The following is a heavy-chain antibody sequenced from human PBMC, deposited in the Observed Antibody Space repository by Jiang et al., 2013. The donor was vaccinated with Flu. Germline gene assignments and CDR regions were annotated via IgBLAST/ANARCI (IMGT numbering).Heavy chain of an antibody. V-gene: IGHV4-39*01. D-gene: IGHD3-22*01. Sequence: ELLKPSETLSLTCTVSGGSISSSSYYWGWIRQPPGKGLEWIGSIYYSGSTYYNPSLKSRVTISVDTSKNQFSLKLSSVTAADTAVYYCARLYDSSGYYYFDLLGPGNPWSPSPQ. CDR2: IYYSGST. J-gene: IGHJ4*02. CDR3: ARLYDSSGYYYFDL. CDR1: GGSISSSSYY.